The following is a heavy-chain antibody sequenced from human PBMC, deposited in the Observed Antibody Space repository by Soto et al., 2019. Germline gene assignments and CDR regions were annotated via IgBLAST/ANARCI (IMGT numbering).Heavy chain of an antibody. Sequence: ASVKVSCKASGYTFTSYGISWVRQAPGQGLEWMGWIGAYNGNTNYAQKLQGRVTMTTDTSTSTAYMELRSLRSDDTAVYYCARSLFGDGYKLFDYWGQGTLVTVSS. CDR1: GYTFTSYG. CDR2: IGAYNGNT. CDR3: ARSLFGDGYKLFDY. J-gene: IGHJ4*02. V-gene: IGHV1-18*04. D-gene: IGHD3-3*02.